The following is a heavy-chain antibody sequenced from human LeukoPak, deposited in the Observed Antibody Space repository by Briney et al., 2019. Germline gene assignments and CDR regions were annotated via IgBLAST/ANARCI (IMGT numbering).Heavy chain of an antibody. CDR3: TRLGAGPD. V-gene: IGHV3-73*01. D-gene: IGHD3-16*01. CDR1: GFTFSSYG. J-gene: IGHJ4*02. Sequence: GGSLRLSCAASGFTFSSYGMHWVRQAPGKGLEWVGRIRSKGNNYATVYGVSVKGRFTISRDDSKNTTYLQMNSLKTEDTAVYYCTRLGAGPDWGQGTLVTVSS. CDR2: IRSKGNNYAT.